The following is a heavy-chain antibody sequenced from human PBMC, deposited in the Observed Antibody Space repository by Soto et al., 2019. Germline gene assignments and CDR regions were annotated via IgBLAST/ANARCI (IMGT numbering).Heavy chain of an antibody. Sequence: EVRLVQSGGGLVQPGASLRLSCAASLFIVSDNYMSWVRQAPGKGLEWVSLIYSGGGTDYAESVKGRFTISRDNSKNTLYLQMYSLKAEDTGIYYCATRMTTAPYWGQGTVVTVSS. V-gene: IGHV3-66*01. J-gene: IGHJ4*02. CDR3: ATRMTTAPY. D-gene: IGHD4-17*01. CDR2: IYSGGGT. CDR1: LFIVSDNY.